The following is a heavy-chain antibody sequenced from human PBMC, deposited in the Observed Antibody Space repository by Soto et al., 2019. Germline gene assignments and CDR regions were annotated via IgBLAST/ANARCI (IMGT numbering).Heavy chain of an antibody. CDR2: IISIFGTA. V-gene: IGHV1-69*13. CDR3: ARHVPAAGYYYGMDV. CDR1: GYTFTSYA. J-gene: IGHJ6*02. Sequence: ASVKVSCKASGYTFTSYAISWVRQAPGQGLEWMGGIISIFGTANYAQKFQGRVTITADESTSTAYMELSSLRSEDTAVYYCARHVPAAGYYYGMDVWGQGTTVTVSS. D-gene: IGHD2-2*01.